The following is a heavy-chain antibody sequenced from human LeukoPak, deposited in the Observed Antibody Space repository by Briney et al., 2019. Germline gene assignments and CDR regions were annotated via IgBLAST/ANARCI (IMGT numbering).Heavy chain of an antibody. CDR3: ARGVVRGVNTKALFDY. J-gene: IGHJ4*02. Sequence: PGGSLRLSCAASGFTFNTYGMHWVRQAPGKGLEWVAVISYDGSNKYYADSVKGRFTISRDNSKNTLYLQMNSLRAEDTAVYYCARGVVRGVNTKALFDYWGQGTLVTVSS. V-gene: IGHV3-30*19. CDR2: ISYDGSNK. CDR1: GFTFNTYG. D-gene: IGHD3-10*01.